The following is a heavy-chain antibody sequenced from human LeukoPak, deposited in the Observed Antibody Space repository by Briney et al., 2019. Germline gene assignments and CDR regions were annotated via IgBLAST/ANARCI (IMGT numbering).Heavy chain of an antibody. CDR1: GFTFSSYG. V-gene: IGHV3-30*02. CDR3: AKAGIAAAAKWFDP. D-gene: IGHD6-13*01. J-gene: IGHJ5*02. CDR2: IRYDGSNK. Sequence: GGSLRLSCAASGFTFSSYGMHWVRQAPGKGLEWVAFIRYDGSNKYYADSVKGRFTISRDNSKNTLYLQMNSLRAEDTAVYYCAKAGIAAAAKWFDPWAREPWSPSPQ.